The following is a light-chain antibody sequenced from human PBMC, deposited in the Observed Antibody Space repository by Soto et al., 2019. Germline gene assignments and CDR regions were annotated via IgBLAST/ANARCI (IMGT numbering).Light chain of an antibody. CDR2: EVS. V-gene: IGLV2-8*01. CDR3: SSYAGSNNVVG. Sequence: QSVLTQPPSASGSPGPSVTISRTGTSSEVGGYNYVSSYQQHPGKAPKLMIYEVSKRPSGVPDRFSGSKSGNTASLTVSGLQAEDEADYYCSSYAGSNNVVGFGGGTKVTVL. J-gene: IGLJ2*01. CDR1: SSEVGGYNY.